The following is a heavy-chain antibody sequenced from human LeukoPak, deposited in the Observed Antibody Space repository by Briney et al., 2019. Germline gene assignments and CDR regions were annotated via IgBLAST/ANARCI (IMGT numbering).Heavy chain of an antibody. CDR3: ARVGVAYYDFWSGYYPNWFDP. D-gene: IGHD3-3*01. CDR2: IYYSGST. V-gene: IGHV4-30-4*08. CDR1: GGSISSGDYY. J-gene: IGHJ5*02. Sequence: SQTLSLTSTVSGGSISSGDYYWSWIRQPPGKGLEWIGYIYYSGSTYYNPSLKSRVTISVDTSKNQFSLKLSSVTAADTAVYYCARVGVAYYDFWSGYYPNWFDPWGQGTLVTVSS.